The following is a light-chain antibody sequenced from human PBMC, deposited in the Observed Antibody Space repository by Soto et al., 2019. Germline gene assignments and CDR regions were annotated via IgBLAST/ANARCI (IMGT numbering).Light chain of an antibody. J-gene: IGKJ3*01. Sequence: AIQLTQSPSSLSASVGDSVTITCRASQGISSALAWYQQTPGRAPKLMIYDASTLASGVPSRLSGSRYSKHFTLTLSSLQPEDFTTYYCPQCDDCLVTLGPGTKVDI. CDR1: QGISSA. V-gene: IGKV1D-13*01. CDR3: PQCDDCLVT. CDR2: DAS.